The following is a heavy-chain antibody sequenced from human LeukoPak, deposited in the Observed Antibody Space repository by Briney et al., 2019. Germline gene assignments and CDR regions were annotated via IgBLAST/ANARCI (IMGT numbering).Heavy chain of an antibody. CDR3: ATETNGRHYDC. CDR1: GLTFSTSG. Sequence: GGSLRLSCTASGLTFSTSGFNWVRQAPGKGLEWVASIGPTGSDRYHADSIKGRFTISRDNANNLLYLQMNSLRAEDTAVYYCATETNGRHYDCWGQGTLLTVSS. CDR2: IGPTGSDR. J-gene: IGHJ4*02. V-gene: IGHV3-21*06. D-gene: IGHD1-14*01.